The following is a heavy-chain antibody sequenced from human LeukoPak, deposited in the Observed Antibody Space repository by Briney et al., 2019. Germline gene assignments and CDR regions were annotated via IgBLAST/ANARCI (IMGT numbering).Heavy chain of an antibody. V-gene: IGHV3-30*02. J-gene: IGHJ6*04. D-gene: IGHD5-12*01. CDR1: GFTFSRLG. Sequence: GGSLRLSCATSGFTFSRLGMQWVRQAPGKWLEWVAVIHNDGTMGQYADSVKGRFTISKDFSRNTLHLQIHSLRDDDTAVYYCAKEGDEFRGYLDVWGKGTTVIVSS. CDR3: AKEGDEFRGYLDV. CDR2: IHNDGTMG.